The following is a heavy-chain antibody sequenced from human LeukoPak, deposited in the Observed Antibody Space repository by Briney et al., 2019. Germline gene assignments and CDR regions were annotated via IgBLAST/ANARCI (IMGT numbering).Heavy chain of an antibody. CDR2: VSSDGSTT. Sequence: GGSLRLSCAASGFTLSSYWMLWVRQAPGKGLVWVARVSSDGSTTTYADSVKGRFTISRDNAENTLYLQMNSLRAEDTAVYYCARGLHISEYTNGDYWGQGTLVTVSS. D-gene: IGHD5-18*01. CDR1: GFTLSSYW. CDR3: ARGLHISEYTNGDY. V-gene: IGHV3-74*01. J-gene: IGHJ4*02.